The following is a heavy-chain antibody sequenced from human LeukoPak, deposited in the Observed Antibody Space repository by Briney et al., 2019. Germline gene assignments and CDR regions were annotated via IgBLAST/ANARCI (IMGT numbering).Heavy chain of an antibody. CDR2: ISSSSTI. CDR3: ARDPNALDY. CDR1: GFTFSSYS. J-gene: IGHJ4*02. V-gene: IGHV3-48*02. Sequence: GGSLRPSCAASGFTFSSYSMNWVRQAPGKGLEWVSYISSSSTIYYADSVKGRFTISRDNAKNSLYLQMNSLRDEDTAVYYCARDPNALDYWGQGTLVTVSS.